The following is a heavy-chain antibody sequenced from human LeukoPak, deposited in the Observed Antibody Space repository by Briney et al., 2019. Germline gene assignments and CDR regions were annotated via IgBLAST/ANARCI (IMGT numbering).Heavy chain of an antibody. CDR2: ISYDGSKK. J-gene: IGHJ4*02. D-gene: IGHD3-9*01. V-gene: IGHV3-30*04. CDR3: ARSYYDVLTGYGEVDF. CDR1: RFIFSIYA. Sequence: GGSLRLSCAASRFIFSIYAMHWVRQAPGKGPEWVAVISYDGSKKYYADSVKGRFTISRDNSKNTLYLQMNSQRAEDTAVYYCARSYYDVLTGYGEVDFWGQGTLVTVSS.